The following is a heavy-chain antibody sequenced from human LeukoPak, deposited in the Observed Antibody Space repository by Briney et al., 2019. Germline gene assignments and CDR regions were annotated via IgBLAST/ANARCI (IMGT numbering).Heavy chain of an antibody. J-gene: IGHJ5*02. D-gene: IGHD1-26*01. V-gene: IGHV1-69*13. CDR2: IIPMLGTA. Sequence: ASVKVSCKASGGTFSNNAISWVRQAPGQGLEWMGGIIPMLGTANYAQKFQGRVTITADESTSTAYMELSSLRAEDTAVYYCAKSYLAVGAMRVNWFDPWGQGTLVTVSS. CDR3: AKSYLAVGAMRVNWFDP. CDR1: GGTFSNNA.